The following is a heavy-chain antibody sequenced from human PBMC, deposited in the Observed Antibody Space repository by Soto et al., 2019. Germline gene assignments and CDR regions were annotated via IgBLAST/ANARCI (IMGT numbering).Heavy chain of an antibody. CDR1: GFTFSSYG. Sequence: GGSLRLSCAASGFTFSSYGMHWVRQAPGKGLEWVAVISYDGSNKYYADSVKGRFTISRDNSKNTLYLQMNSLRAEDTAVYYCAKDGVLWFGEADYGMDVWGQGTTVTVSS. CDR3: AKDGVLWFGEADYGMDV. CDR2: ISYDGSNK. J-gene: IGHJ6*02. V-gene: IGHV3-30*18. D-gene: IGHD3-10*01.